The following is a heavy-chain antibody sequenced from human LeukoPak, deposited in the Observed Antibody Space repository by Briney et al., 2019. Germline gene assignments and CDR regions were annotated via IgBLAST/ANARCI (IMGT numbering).Heavy chain of an antibody. CDR2: INPNSGGT. D-gene: IGHD3-9*01. Sequence: GASVKVSCKASGYTFTGYYMHWVRQAPGQGLEWMGWINPNSGGTNYAQKFQGRVTMTRDTSISTAYMELSRLRSDDTAVYYCARAALARVRRLVIAPPGDYWGQGTLVTVSS. V-gene: IGHV1-2*02. CDR1: GYTFTGYY. J-gene: IGHJ4*02. CDR3: ARAALARVRRLVIAPPGDY.